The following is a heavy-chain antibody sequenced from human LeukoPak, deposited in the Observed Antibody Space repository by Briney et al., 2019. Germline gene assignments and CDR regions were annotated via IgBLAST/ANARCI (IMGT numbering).Heavy chain of an antibody. CDR2: INSDGSST. V-gene: IGHV3-74*01. D-gene: IGHD3-10*01. CDR3: TTTPGRDY. CDR1: GFTFSSYW. Sequence: GGSLRLSCAASGFTFSSYWMHWVRQAPGKGLVWVSRINSDGSSTSYADSVKGRFTISRDDSQNTLYLQMDSLKTEDTAVYYCTTTPGRDYWGQGTLVTVSS. J-gene: IGHJ4*02.